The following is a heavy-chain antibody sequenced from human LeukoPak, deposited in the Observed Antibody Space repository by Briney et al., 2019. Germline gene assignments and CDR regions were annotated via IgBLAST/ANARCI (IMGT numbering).Heavy chain of an antibody. CDR2: IYYSGST. CDR3: ARASSKWVTMIVVSSHDDAFDI. D-gene: IGHD3-22*01. CDR1: GASISDAAYY. V-gene: IGHV4-61*08. Sequence: PSETLSLTCTVSGASISDAAYYGSWIRQHPGEGLEWIGYIYYSGSTSYNPSLKSRVTISVDKSKNQFSLKLSSVTAADTAVYYCARASSKWVTMIVVSSHDDAFDIWGQGTMVTVSS. J-gene: IGHJ3*02.